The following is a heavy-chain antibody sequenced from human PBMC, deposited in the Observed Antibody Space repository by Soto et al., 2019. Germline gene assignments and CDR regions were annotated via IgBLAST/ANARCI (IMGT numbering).Heavy chain of an antibody. J-gene: IGHJ6*02. V-gene: IGHV3-23*01. CDR1: GFTFSSYA. Sequence: GGSLRLSCAACGFTFSSYAMTWVRQAPGKGLEWVSAISGSDRSTYYADSVKGRFTISRDNSKNTLYLQMNSLRAEDTAVYYCAKAPSVTSYYYGMDVWGQGTTVTVSS. CDR2: ISGSDRST. D-gene: IGHD4-17*01. CDR3: AKAPSVTSYYYGMDV.